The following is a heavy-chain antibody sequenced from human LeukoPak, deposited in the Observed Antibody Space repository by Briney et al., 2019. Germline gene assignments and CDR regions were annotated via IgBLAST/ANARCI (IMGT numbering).Heavy chain of an antibody. CDR2: MNPNSGNT. CDR1: GYTFTSYD. J-gene: IGHJ4*02. Sequence: ASVKVSCKASGYTFTSYDINWVRQATGQGLEWMGWMNPNSGNTGYAQKFQGRVTMTRNTSISTAYMELSSLRSEDTAVYYCARGISSDGYNGCWGQGTLVTVSS. CDR3: ARGISSDGYNGC. D-gene: IGHD5-24*01. V-gene: IGHV1-8*01.